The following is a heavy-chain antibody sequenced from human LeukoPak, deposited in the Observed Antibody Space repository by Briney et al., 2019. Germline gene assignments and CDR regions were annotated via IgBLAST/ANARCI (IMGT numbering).Heavy chain of an antibody. Sequence: GGSLRLSCAAYGFTFSVYAMSWVRQAPGKGLEWVSVISGSGGSTYYADSVKGRFTISRDNSKNTLYLQMNSLRAEDTAVYYCAKSIAVAGTGSYYMDVWGKGTTVTVSS. CDR3: AKSIAVAGTGSYYMDV. CDR2: ISGSGGST. CDR1: GFTFSVYA. V-gene: IGHV3-23*01. D-gene: IGHD6-19*01. J-gene: IGHJ6*03.